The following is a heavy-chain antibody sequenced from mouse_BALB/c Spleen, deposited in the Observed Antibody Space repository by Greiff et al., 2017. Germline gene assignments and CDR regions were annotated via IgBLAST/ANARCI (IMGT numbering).Heavy chain of an antibody. CDR3: TRPGSSLHWYFDV. CDR2: IRLKSNNYAT. CDR1: GFTFSNYW. D-gene: IGHD1-1*01. Sequence: EVMLVESGGGLVQPGGSMKLSCVASGFTFSNYWMNWVRQSPEKGLEWVAEIRLKSNNYATHYAESVKGRFTISRDDSKSSVYLQMNNLRAEDTGIYYCTRPGSSLHWYFDVWGAGTTVTVSS. V-gene: IGHV6-6*02. J-gene: IGHJ1*01.